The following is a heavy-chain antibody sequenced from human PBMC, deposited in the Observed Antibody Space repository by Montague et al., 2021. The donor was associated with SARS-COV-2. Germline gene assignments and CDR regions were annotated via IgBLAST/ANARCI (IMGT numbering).Heavy chain of an antibody. D-gene: IGHD3-22*01. V-gene: IGHV4-39*02. CDR3: AREAYYYDSSGYYGGGYCDYYGMDV. CDR1: GGSISSSSYY. Sequence: SETLSLTCTVSGGSISSSSYYWGWLRQPPGKGLEWTGSIYYSGSTYYNPSLKSRVTISVDTSKNQFSLKLSSVTAADTAVYYCAREAYYYDSSGYYGGGYCDYYGMDVWGQGTTVTVSS. J-gene: IGHJ6*02. CDR2: IYYSGST.